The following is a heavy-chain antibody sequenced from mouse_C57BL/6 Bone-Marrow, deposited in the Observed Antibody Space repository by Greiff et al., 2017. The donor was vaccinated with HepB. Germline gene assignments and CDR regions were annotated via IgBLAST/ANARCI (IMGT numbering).Heavy chain of an antibody. J-gene: IGHJ4*01. CDR1: GFTFSDYY. Sequence: EVKLVESGGGLVQPGGSLKLSCAASGFTFSDYYMYWVRQTPEKRLEWVAYISNGGGSTYYPDTVKGRFTISRDNAKNTLYLQMSRLKSEDTAMYYCARLERRGGMDYWGQGTSVTVSS. CDR2: ISNGGGST. V-gene: IGHV5-12*01. CDR3: ARLERRGGMDY.